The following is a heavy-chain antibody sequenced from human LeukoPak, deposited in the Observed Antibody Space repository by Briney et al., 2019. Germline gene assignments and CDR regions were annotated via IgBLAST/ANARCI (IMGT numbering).Heavy chain of an antibody. J-gene: IGHJ4*02. CDR1: GGSFSGYY. D-gene: IGHD5-12*01. CDR2: INHSGST. Sequence: SETLSLTCAVYGGSFSGYYWSWIRQPPGKGLEWIGEINHSGSTNYNPSLKSRVTISVDTSKNQFSLKLSSVTAADTAVYYCARSTSGYSGYYGYWGQGTLVTVSS. CDR3: ARSTSGYSGYYGY. V-gene: IGHV4-34*01.